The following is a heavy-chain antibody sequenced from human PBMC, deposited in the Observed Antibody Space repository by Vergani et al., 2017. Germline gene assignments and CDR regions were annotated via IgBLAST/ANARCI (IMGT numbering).Heavy chain of an antibody. CDR1: VFTSSYSG. J-gene: IGHJ1*01. CDR2: ISYDGTQK. D-gene: IGHD1-1*01. Sequence: QVHLVESGGGVVQPGRSLRLSCVVSVFTSSYSGMHWVRQAPGKGLEWVAVISYDGTQKYYADSVKGRFTISRDNSKSTLYLQMNSLRTEDTAVYYCATKSCGTPGCQIGYFSEWGQGTLVTVSS. V-gene: IGHV3-30*03. CDR3: ATKSCGTPGCQIGYFSE.